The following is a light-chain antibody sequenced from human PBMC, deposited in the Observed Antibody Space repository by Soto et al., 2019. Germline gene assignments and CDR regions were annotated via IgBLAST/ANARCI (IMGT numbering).Light chain of an antibody. V-gene: IGLV2-14*01. CDR3: SSYTSSSTVI. CDR1: SSDVGGYNY. J-gene: IGLJ2*01. CDR2: DVS. Sequence: QSVLTQPASVSGSPGQSIAISCTGSSSDVGGYNYVSWYQQHSGKAPKLMIYDVSNRPSGASDRFSGSKSGNTASLTISGLQAEDGAEYYCSSYTSSSTVIFGGGTKVTVL.